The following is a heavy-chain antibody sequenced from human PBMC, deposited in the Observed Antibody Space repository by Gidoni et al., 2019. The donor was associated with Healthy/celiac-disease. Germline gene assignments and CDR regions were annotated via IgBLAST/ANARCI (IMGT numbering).Heavy chain of an antibody. V-gene: IGHV1-2*02. D-gene: IGHD2-15*01. CDR1: GYTFTGSY. J-gene: IGHJ3*02. CDR3: ARERLGYCSGGSCYGDAFDI. CDR2: INPNSGCT. Sequence: QVQLVQSGAEVKKPGASVKVSCKASGYTFTGSYMHWVRQAPGQGLEWMGWINPNSGCTNYAQKFQGRVTMTRDTSISTAYMELSRLRSDDTAVYYCARERLGYCSGGSCYGDAFDIWGQGTMVTVSS.